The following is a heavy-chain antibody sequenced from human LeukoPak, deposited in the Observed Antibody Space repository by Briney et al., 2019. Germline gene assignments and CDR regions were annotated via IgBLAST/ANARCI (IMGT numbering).Heavy chain of an antibody. CDR2: IYPRDGST. CDR3: ARDQEGFDY. J-gene: IGHJ4*02. Sequence: ASVKVSCKASGYTFTSNYIHWVRQAPGQGLEWMGMIYPRDGSTSYAQKFQGRVTVTRDTSTSTVHMELSGLRSEDTAVYYCARDQEGFDYWGQGTLVSVSS. CDR1: GYTFTSNY. V-gene: IGHV1-46*01.